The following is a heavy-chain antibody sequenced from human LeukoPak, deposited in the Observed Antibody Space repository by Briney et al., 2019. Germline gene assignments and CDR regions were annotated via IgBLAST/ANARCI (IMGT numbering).Heavy chain of an antibody. CDR1: GGSFSGYY. CDR2: IYTSGST. Sequence: SETLSLTCAVYGGSFSGYYWNWIRQSPGKGLEWIGRIYTSGSTNYNPSLKSRVTMSVDTSKNQFSLKLSSVTAADTAVYYCARDRRGQNDYSIDFDYWGQGTLVTVSS. V-gene: IGHV4-4*07. J-gene: IGHJ4*02. CDR3: ARDRRGQNDYSIDFDY. D-gene: IGHD4-11*01.